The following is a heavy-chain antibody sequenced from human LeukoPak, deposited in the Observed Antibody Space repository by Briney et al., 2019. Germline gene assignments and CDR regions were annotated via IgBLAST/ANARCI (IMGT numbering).Heavy chain of an antibody. CDR1: GYTLTELS. V-gene: IGHV1-24*01. CDR2: FDPEDGET. D-gene: IGHD2-15*01. CDR3: ATSVVALRYYYYYGMDV. Sequence: GASVKVSCRVSGYTLTELSMHWVRQAPGKGLEWMGGFDPEDGETIYAQKFQGRVTMTEDTSTDTAYMELSSLRSEDTAVYYCATSVVALRYYYYYGMDVWGQGTTVTVSS. J-gene: IGHJ6*02.